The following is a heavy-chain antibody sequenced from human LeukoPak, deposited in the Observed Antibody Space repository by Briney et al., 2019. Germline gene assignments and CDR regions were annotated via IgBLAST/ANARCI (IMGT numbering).Heavy chain of an antibody. Sequence: SETLSLTCTVSGGSISNYYWSWIRQPPGKGLEWIGFVYYSGTTNYNPSLKSRVTISVDTSKNQFSLKLSSVTAADTAVYYCARWFGESYVDYWGQGTLVTVSS. D-gene: IGHD3-10*01. CDR2: VYYSGTT. J-gene: IGHJ4*02. CDR1: GGSISNYY. CDR3: ARWFGESYVDY. V-gene: IGHV4-59*08.